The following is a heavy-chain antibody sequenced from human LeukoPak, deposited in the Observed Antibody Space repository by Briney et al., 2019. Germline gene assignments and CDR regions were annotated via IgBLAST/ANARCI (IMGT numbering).Heavy chain of an antibody. CDR1: GGSFSGYY. J-gene: IGHJ4*02. CDR3: ARALLGYCSGGSCYAHGY. D-gene: IGHD2-15*01. Sequence: SETLSLTCAVYGGSFSGYYWSWIRQPPGKGLEWIGEINHSGSTNYNPSLKSRVTISVDTSKNQFSLKLSSVTAANTAVYYCARALLGYCSGGSCYAHGYWGQGTLVTVSS. V-gene: IGHV4-34*01. CDR2: INHSGST.